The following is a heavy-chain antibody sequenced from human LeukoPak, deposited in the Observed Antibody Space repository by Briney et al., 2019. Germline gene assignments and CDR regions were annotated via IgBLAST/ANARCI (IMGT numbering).Heavy chain of an antibody. CDR3: ARDRIGFWEIWERYFDC. J-gene: IGHJ4*02. CDR1: GGTFSSYA. CDR2: IIPIFGTA. D-gene: IGHD3-10*01. V-gene: IGHV1-69*05. Sequence: SVKVSCKASGGTFSSYAISWVRQAPGQGLEWMGRIIPIFGTANYTQKFQGRVTITTDKSTSTAYMELSSLRSGDTAVYYCARDRIGFWEIWERYFDCWGQGALVTVSS.